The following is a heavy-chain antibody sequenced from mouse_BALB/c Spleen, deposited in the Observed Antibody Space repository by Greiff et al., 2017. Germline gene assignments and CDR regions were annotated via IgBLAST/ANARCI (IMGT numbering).Heavy chain of an antibody. CDR2: ISSGGSYT. D-gene: IGHD1-1*01. Sequence: EVKLVESGGGLVKPGGSLKLSCAASGFTFSSYAMSWVRQTPEKRLEWVATISSGGSYTYYPDSVKGRFTISRDNAKNTLYLQMSSLRSEDTAMYYCARPPYYYGSSYDYFDYWGQGTTLTVSS. CDR1: GFTFSSYA. CDR3: ARPPYYYGSSYDYFDY. J-gene: IGHJ2*01. V-gene: IGHV5-9-3*01.